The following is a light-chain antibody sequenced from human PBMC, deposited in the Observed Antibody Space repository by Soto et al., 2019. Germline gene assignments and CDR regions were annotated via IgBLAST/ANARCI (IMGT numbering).Light chain of an antibody. CDR2: AAS. Sequence: DIQMTQSPSSLSASVGDRLTITCRASQSISSYLNWYQQKPGKAPKLLIYAASSLQSGVPSRFSGSGSGTDFTLTISSLQPEDFATYYCQQSYRTPYTFGQGTKLEIK. CDR1: QSISSY. CDR3: QQSYRTPYT. J-gene: IGKJ2*01. V-gene: IGKV1-39*01.